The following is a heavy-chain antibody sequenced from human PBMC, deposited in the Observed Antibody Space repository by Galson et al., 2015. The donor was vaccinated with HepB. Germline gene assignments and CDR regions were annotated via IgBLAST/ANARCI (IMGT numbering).Heavy chain of an antibody. CDR1: GGSISSGGYY. J-gene: IGHJ5*02. D-gene: IGHD3-10*01. V-gene: IGHV4-31*03. Sequence: TLSLTCTVSGGSISSGGYYWSWIRQHPGKGLEWIGYIYYSGSTYYNPSLKSRVTISVDTSKNQFSLKLSSVTAADTAVYYCARGRILWFGELGHWFDPWGQGTLVTVSS. CDR3: ARGRILWFGELGHWFDP. CDR2: IYYSGST.